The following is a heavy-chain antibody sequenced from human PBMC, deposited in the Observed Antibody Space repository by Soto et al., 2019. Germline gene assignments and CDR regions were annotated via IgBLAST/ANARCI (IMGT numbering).Heavy chain of an antibody. J-gene: IGHJ4*02. CDR2: ISYDGSNK. CDR1: GFSFSNYG. D-gene: IGHD3-22*01. V-gene: IGHV3-30*18. CDR3: AKDMYSYDSSGYYQNFDF. Sequence: QVLLVESGGGVVQPGRSLRLSCADSGFSFSNYGMHWVRQAPGKGLEWEAVISYDGSNKYYADSVRGRFTISRDNSKTTLYLQMNSLRAEDTAVYYCAKDMYSYDSSGYYQNFDFWGRGTLVPVSS.